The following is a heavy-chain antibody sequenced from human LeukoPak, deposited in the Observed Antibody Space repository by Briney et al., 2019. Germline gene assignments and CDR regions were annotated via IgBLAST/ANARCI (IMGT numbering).Heavy chain of an antibody. CDR2: INPNSGGT. Sequence: GASVKVSCKASGYTFTGYYMHWVRQAPGQGLEWMGWINPNSGGTNYAQKFQGRVTMTRDTSISTDYMELSRLRTDDTAVYYCARDLEQQLVPRYYDYGMDVWGQGTTVTVSS. D-gene: IGHD6-13*01. CDR3: ARDLEQQLVPRYYDYGMDV. J-gene: IGHJ6*02. V-gene: IGHV1-2*02. CDR1: GYTFTGYY.